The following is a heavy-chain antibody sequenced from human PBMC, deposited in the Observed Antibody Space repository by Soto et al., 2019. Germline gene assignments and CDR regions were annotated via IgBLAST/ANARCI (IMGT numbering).Heavy chain of an antibody. Sequence: GGSLRLSCAASGFTFSESAMHWVRQASGKGLEWVGRIRNKGNNYATAYTASVKGRFTISRDDSKNTVYLQMNSLKIDDTAVYYCTSRRDWTAVDPLDYWGLGTLVTVSS. CDR2: IRNKGNNYAT. CDR1: GFTFSESA. D-gene: IGHD5-18*01. V-gene: IGHV3-73*01. J-gene: IGHJ4*02. CDR3: TSRRDWTAVDPLDY.